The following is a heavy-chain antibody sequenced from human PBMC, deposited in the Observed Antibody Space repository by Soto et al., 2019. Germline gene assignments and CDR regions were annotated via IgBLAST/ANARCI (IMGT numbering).Heavy chain of an antibody. CDR1: GFTFSSYG. CDR2: LSYDGSNK. V-gene: IGHV3-30*18. D-gene: IGHD3-10*01. CDR3: AKDALSMFRGVIYHFDY. J-gene: IGHJ4*02. Sequence: GGSLRLSCAASGFTFSSYGMHWVRQAPGKGLEWVAVLSYDGSNKYYADSVKGRFTISRDNSKNTLYLQMNSLRAEDTAVYYCAKDALSMFRGVIYHFDYWGQGTLVTVSS.